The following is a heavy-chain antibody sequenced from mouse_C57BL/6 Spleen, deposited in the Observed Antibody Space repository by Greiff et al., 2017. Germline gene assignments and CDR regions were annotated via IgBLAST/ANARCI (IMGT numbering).Heavy chain of an antibody. D-gene: IGHD2-4*01. V-gene: IGHV1-5*01. CDR3: TRSYDYDGRVYAMDY. J-gene: IGHJ4*01. Sequence: VQLQQSGTVLARPGASVKMSCKTSGYPFTSYWMHWVKQRPGQGLEWIGAIYPGNSDTSYNQKFKGKAKLTAVTSASTAYMELSSLTNEDSAVYYCTRSYDYDGRVYAMDYWGQGTSVTVSS. CDR1: GYPFTSYW. CDR2: IYPGNSDT.